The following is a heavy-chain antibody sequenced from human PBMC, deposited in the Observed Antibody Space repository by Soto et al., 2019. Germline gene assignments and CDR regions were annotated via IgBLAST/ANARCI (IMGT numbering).Heavy chain of an antibody. CDR2: IYYSGST. Sequence: SETLSLTCTVSGGSIISYYWSWIRQPPGKGLEWIGYIYYSGSTNYNPSLKSRVTISVDTSKNQFSLKLSSVTAADTAVYYCARDSYDILTGYGNWFDPWGQGTLVTVSS. D-gene: IGHD3-9*01. V-gene: IGHV4-59*01. CDR1: GGSIISYY. CDR3: ARDSYDILTGYGNWFDP. J-gene: IGHJ5*02.